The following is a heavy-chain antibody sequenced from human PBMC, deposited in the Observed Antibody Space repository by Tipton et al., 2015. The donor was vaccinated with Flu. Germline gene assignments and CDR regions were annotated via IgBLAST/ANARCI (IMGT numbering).Heavy chain of an antibody. Sequence: QPVQSGAEVKKPGASVKVSCKASGYTFTSYYMHWVRQAPGQGLEWMGIINPSGGSTSYAQKFQGRVTMTRDTSTSTVYMELSSLRSEDTAVYYCASAGIAVAGTDWFDPWGQGTLVTVSS. V-gene: IGHV1-46*01. J-gene: IGHJ5*02. CDR2: INPSGGST. CDR3: ASAGIAVAGTDWFDP. CDR1: GYTFTSYY. D-gene: IGHD6-19*01.